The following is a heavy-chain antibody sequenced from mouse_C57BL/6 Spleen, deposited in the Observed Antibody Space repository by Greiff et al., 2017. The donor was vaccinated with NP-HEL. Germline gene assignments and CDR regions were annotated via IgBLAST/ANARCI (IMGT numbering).Heavy chain of an antibody. CDR3: AKVSGIYDGYYFDY. V-gene: IGHV1-19*01. CDR2: INPYNGGT. CDR1: GYTFTDYY. D-gene: IGHD2-3*01. J-gene: IGHJ2*01. Sequence: EVQLQQSGPVLVKPGASVKMSCKASGYTFTDYYMNWVKQSHGKSLEWIGVINPYNGGTSYNQKFKGKATLTVDKSSSTAYMELNSLTSEDSAVYYCAKVSGIYDGYYFDYWGQGTTLTVSS.